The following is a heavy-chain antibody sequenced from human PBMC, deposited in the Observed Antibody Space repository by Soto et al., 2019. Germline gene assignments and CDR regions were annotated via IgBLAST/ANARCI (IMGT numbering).Heavy chain of an antibody. CDR3: AKDSHDGFDI. Sequence: GGSLRLSCAASGFTFSSYGMHWVRQAPGKGLEWVAVISLDGTNKYYADSVKGRFTISRDNSKSTLYLQMNSLRAEDTTLYFCAKDSHDGFDIWGQGTMVTVSS. CDR2: ISLDGTNK. CDR1: GFTFSSYG. V-gene: IGHV3-30*18. J-gene: IGHJ3*02.